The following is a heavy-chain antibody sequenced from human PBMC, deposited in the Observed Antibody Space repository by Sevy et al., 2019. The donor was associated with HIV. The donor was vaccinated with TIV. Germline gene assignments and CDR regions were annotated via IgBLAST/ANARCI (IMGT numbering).Heavy chain of an antibody. CDR2: ISGSGGST. CDR3: ASSSWYGDAFDI. D-gene: IGHD6-13*01. CDR1: GFTFSSYA. Sequence: GGSLRLSCAASGFTFSSYAMSWVRQAPGKGLEWVSAISGSGGSTYDVGSVKGRFTISRDNSKNTLYLQMNSLRAEDTAVYYCASSSWYGDAFDIWGQGTMVTVSS. V-gene: IGHV3-23*01. J-gene: IGHJ3*02.